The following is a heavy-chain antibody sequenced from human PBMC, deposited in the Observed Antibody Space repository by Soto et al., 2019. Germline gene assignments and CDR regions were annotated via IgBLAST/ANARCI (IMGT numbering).Heavy chain of an antibody. D-gene: IGHD3-10*01. Sequence: QLQLQESGPGLVKPSETLSLTCTVSGGPIISSGYYWGWIRQPPGKGLEWIGSIYYSGSTLYNPSLKSRVTISVDTSKTQFSLELSSVTAADTAVYYCARSMYYYGSGSYYNVFDYWGQGTLVTVSS. J-gene: IGHJ4*02. CDR2: IYYSGST. V-gene: IGHV4-39*01. CDR3: ARSMYYYGSGSYYNVFDY. CDR1: GGPIISSGYY.